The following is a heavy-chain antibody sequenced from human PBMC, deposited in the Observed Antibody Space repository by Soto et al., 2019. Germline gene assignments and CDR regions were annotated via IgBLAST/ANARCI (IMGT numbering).Heavy chain of an antibody. Sequence: LETLSLTCTVSGASTSSYYWSWIRRPAGKGLEWIGRMYTRGSTDYNPSLKSRVTMSVDTSKNQFSLKLSSVTAADTAVYYCARGGGSTFDYWGQGTLVTVSS. CDR3: ARGGGSTFDY. D-gene: IGHD2-15*01. V-gene: IGHV4-4*07. CDR2: MYTRGST. CDR1: GASTSSYY. J-gene: IGHJ4*02.